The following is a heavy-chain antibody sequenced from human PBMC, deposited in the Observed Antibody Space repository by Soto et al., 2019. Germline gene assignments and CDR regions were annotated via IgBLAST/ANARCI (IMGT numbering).Heavy chain of an antibody. V-gene: IGHV3-21*01. J-gene: IGHJ4*02. D-gene: IGHD6-19*01. CDR1: GFTFSSYS. CDR2: ISSSSSYI. CDR3: ARVSPYSSGWYPY. Sequence: GGSLRLSCAASGFTFSSYSMNWVRQAPGKGLEWVSSISSSSSYIYYADSVKGRFTISRDNAKNSLYLQMNSLRAEDTAVYYCARVSPYSSGWYPYWGQGTLVTVSS.